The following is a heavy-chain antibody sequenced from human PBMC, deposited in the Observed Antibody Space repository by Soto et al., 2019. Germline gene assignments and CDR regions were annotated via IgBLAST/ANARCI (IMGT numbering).Heavy chain of an antibody. CDR2: ISFNGGDT. CDR3: VKDGAVTFSGWFFEY. V-gene: IGHV3-64D*06. D-gene: IGHD4-4*01. Sequence: GWSLRLSCSASGFPFSRFAIHLVRQAPGKGLVYVSGISFNGGDTYHADSVKGRFSISRENSKNTVYLQMSSLRAEDTAVYYCVKDGAVTFSGWFFEYWGEGTQVTVSS. J-gene: IGHJ4*02. CDR1: GFPFSRFA.